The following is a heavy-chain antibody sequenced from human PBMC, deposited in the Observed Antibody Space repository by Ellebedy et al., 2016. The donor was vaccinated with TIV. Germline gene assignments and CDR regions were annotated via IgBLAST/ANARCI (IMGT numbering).Heavy chain of an antibody. Sequence: SVKVSCXASGGTFSSYAISWVRQAPGQGLEWMGGIIPIFGTANYAQKFQGRVTITADKSTSTAYMELSSLRSEDTAVYYCARSLWFGELFWGAFDYWGQGTLVTVSS. J-gene: IGHJ4*02. CDR1: GGTFSSYA. D-gene: IGHD3-10*01. CDR2: IIPIFGTA. V-gene: IGHV1-69*06. CDR3: ARSLWFGELFWGAFDY.